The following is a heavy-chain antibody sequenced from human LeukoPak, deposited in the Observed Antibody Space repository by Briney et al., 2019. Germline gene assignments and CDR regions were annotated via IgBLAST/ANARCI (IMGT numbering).Heavy chain of an antibody. J-gene: IGHJ4*02. CDR1: GFTFSSYA. CDR3: AKATLTYYYDSSGYYVRGDPLFDY. D-gene: IGHD3-22*01. V-gene: IGHV3-23*01. CDR2: ISGSGGST. Sequence: GGSLRLSCAASGFTFSSYAMSWVRQAPGKGLEWVSAISGSGGSTYYADSVKGRFTISRDNSKNTLYLQMNSLRAEDTAVYYCAKATLTYYYDSSGYYVRGDPLFDYWGQGTLVTVSS.